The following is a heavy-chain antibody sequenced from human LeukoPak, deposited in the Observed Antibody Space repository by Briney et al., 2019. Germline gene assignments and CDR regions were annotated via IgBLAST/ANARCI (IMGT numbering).Heavy chain of an antibody. Sequence: GGSLRLSCAASGFTVSSNYMSWVRQAPGKGLEWVSVIYSGGSTYYADSVKGRFTISRDNSKNTLYLQMNSLRAKDTAVYYCASPLAATYYYYGMDVWGQGTTVTVSS. J-gene: IGHJ6*02. V-gene: IGHV3-66*01. D-gene: IGHD2-15*01. CDR1: GFTVSSNY. CDR3: ASPLAATYYYYGMDV. CDR2: IYSGGST.